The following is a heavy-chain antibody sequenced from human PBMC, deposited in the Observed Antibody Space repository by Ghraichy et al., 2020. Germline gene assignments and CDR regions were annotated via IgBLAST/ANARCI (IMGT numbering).Heavy chain of an antibody. CDR2: ISSSSSYI. V-gene: IGHV3-21*01. D-gene: IGHD3-9*01. J-gene: IGHJ6*02. CDR1: GFTFSSYS. Sequence: GGSLRLSCAASGFTFSSYSMNWVRQAPGKGLEWVSSISSSSSYIYYADSVKGRFTISRDNAKNSLYLQMNSLRAEDTAVYYCARDGGGYYDILTGYYGHYYYYYGMDVWGQGTTVTVSS. CDR3: ARDGGGYYDILTGYYGHYYYYYGMDV.